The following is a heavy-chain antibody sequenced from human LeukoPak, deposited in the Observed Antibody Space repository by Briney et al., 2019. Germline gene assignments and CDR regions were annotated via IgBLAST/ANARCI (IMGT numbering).Heavy chain of an antibody. CDR2: INHNGNVN. J-gene: IGHJ4*02. CDR1: GFTFSSYW. D-gene: IGHD1-26*01. CDR3: ARGQVGASTFDY. Sequence: QPGGSLRLSCAASGFTFSSYWMNWARQAPGKGLEWVASINHNGNVNYYVDSVKGRFTISRDNAKNSLYLQMNSLRAEDTAVYYCARGQVGASTFDYWGQGTLVTVSS. V-gene: IGHV3-7*01.